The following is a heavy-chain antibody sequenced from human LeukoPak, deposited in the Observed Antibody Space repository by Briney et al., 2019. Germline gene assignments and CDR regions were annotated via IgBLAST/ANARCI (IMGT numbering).Heavy chain of an antibody. V-gene: IGHV3-21*01. CDR2: ISSSSSYI. CDR1: GFTFSSYS. J-gene: IGHJ4*02. Sequence: PGGSLGLSCAASGFTFSSYSMNWFGQAPGKGREWVSSISSSSSYIYYADSVKGRFTISRDNAKNSLYLQMNSLRAEDTAVYYCARGSRHFDYWGQGTLVTVSS. CDR3: ARGSRHFDY.